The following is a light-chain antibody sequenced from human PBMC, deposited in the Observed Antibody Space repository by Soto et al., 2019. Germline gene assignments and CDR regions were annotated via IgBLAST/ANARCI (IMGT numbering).Light chain of an antibody. V-gene: IGLV2-11*01. CDR2: DVS. CDR3: CSYAGSYTHYV. J-gene: IGLJ1*01. CDR1: SSDVGGYNY. Sequence: QSVLTQPRSVSGSPGQSITISCTGTSSDVGGYNYVSWYRQHPGKAPQLMIYDVSKRPSGVPDRFSGSKSGNTASLTISGLQAEDEADYYCCSYAGSYTHYVFGTGTKLTVL.